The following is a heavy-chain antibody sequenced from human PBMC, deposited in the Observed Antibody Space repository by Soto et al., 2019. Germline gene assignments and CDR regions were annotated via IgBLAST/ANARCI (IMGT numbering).Heavy chain of an antibody. CDR3: ARDSYYDSSGYSRMNYLHYRIAV. CDR1: GGTFSSYA. D-gene: IGHD3-22*01. V-gene: IGHV1-69*13. CDR2: IIPIFGTA. Sequence: SVKVSCKASGGTFSSYAISWVRQAPGQGLEWMGGIIPIFGTANYAQKFQGRVTITADESTSTAYMELSSLRSEDTAVYYCARDSYYDSSGYSRMNYLHYRIAVWGQGTTVTVSS. J-gene: IGHJ6*02.